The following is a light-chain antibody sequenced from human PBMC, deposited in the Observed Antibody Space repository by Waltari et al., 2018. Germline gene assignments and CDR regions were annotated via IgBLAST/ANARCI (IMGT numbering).Light chain of an antibody. V-gene: IGKV1-39*01. CDR1: QSINTY. CDR3: QQSYSSPLT. Sequence: DIQMTQSPSSLSASVGDRVTITCRASQSINTYLNWYQQKPGKAPQLLIYAASSLQSGVPSRFSGSGSGTDFTLTISSLQPEDFATYYCQQSYSSPLTFGGGTKVEI. J-gene: IGKJ4*01. CDR2: AAS.